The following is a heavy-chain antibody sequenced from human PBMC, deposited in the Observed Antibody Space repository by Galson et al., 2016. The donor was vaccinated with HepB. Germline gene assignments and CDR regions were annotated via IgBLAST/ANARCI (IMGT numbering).Heavy chain of an antibody. CDR2: ISYNGDNK. D-gene: IGHD5-12*01. CDR1: GFIFSSYA. Sequence: SLRLSCAASGFIFSSYAMHWVRQAPGKGLEWVSVISYNGDNKYYAESVKGRFTISRDNSKNMLYLQMNSLRAEDTAVYYCAREWQAPFDYWGLGTLVAVSS. J-gene: IGHJ4*02. CDR3: AREWQAPFDY. V-gene: IGHV3-30*04.